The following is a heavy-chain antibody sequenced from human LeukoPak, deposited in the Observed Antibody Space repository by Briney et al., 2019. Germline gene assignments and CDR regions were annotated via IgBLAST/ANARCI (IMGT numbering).Heavy chain of an antibody. CDR2: IIPIFGTA. D-gene: IGHD2-15*01. CDR1: GGTFSSYA. Sequence: SVKVSCKASGGTFSSYAISWVRQAPGQGLEWMGGIIPIFGTANYAQKFQGRVTITADKSTSTAYMELSSLRSEDTAVYYCARAPYCSGGSCYPDKPDWFDPWAREPWSPSPQ. V-gene: IGHV1-69*06. CDR3: ARAPYCSGGSCYPDKPDWFDP. J-gene: IGHJ5*02.